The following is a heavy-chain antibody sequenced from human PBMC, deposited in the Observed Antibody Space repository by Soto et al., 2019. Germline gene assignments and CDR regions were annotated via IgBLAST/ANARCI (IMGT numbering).Heavy chain of an antibody. CDR1: GGSISSGGYS. CDR2: IYHSGST. V-gene: IGHV4-30-2*01. Sequence: PSETLSLTCAVSGGSISSGGYSWSWIRQPPGKGLEWIGYIYHSGSTYYNPSLKSRVTISVDRSKNQFSLKMSSVTAADTAVYYCASYQDWFDPWGQGTLVTVSS. J-gene: IGHJ5*02. CDR3: ASYQDWFDP. D-gene: IGHD2-2*01.